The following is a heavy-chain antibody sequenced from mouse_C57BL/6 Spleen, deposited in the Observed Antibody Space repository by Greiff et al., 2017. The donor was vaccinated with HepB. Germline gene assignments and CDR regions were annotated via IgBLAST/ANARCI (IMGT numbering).Heavy chain of an antibody. Sequence: EVQLQESGPELVKPGASVKIPCKASGYTFTDYTMDWVKQSHGKSLEWIGDINPNNGGTNYNQKFKGKATLTVDKSSSTAYMQLRSLTSEDSAVYYCARGDGSGSLDYWGQGTSVTVSA. V-gene: IGHV1-18*01. J-gene: IGHJ4*01. CDR3: ARGDGSGSLDY. CDR2: INPNNGGT. D-gene: IGHD1-1*01. CDR1: GYTFTDYT.